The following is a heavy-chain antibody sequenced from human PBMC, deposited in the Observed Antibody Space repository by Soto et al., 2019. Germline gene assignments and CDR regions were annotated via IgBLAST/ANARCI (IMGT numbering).Heavy chain of an antibody. D-gene: IGHD3-22*01. CDR2: IIPIFGTA. CDR1: GDTFGSYA. V-gene: IGHV1-69*01. J-gene: IGHJ6*02. Sequence: QVQLVQSGAEVKKPGSSVKVSCKASGDTFGSYAISWVRQAPGQGLEWMGGIIPIFGTANYAQKFQGRVTITAEESTRTAYMELSSLRSEDTAVYYCARDGSGYRSRASPMDVWGQGTTVTVA. CDR3: ARDGSGYRSRASPMDV.